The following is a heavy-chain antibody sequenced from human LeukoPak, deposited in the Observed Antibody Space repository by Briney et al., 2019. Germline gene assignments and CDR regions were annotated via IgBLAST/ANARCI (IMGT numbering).Heavy chain of an antibody. D-gene: IGHD4-17*01. CDR3: ANPPTVTKTRFDS. CDR1: GFTFSSYS. Sequence: PGGSLRLSCAASGFTFSSYSMNWVRQAPGKGLEWVSYISSSGSTTYYADSVKGRFTISRDNSKNTLYLQMNSLRAEDTAVYYCANPPTVTKTRFDSWGQGTLVTVSS. V-gene: IGHV3-48*01. CDR2: ISSSGSTT. J-gene: IGHJ5*01.